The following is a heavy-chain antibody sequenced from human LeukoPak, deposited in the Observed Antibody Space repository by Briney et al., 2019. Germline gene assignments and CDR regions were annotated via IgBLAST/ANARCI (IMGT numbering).Heavy chain of an antibody. Sequence: SETLSLTCTVSGYSISSGYYWGWIRQPPGKGLEWIGSIYHSGSTYYNPSLKSRVTISVDTSKNQFSLKLSSVTAADTAVYYCARYHYYDSTDAFDIWGQGTMVTVSS. CDR2: IYHSGST. D-gene: IGHD3-22*01. CDR1: GYSISSGYY. J-gene: IGHJ3*02. CDR3: ARYHYYDSTDAFDI. V-gene: IGHV4-38-2*02.